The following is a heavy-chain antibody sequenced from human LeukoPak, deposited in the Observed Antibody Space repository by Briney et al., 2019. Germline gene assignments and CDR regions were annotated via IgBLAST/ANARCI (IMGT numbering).Heavy chain of an antibody. J-gene: IGHJ4*02. V-gene: IGHV3-53*01. Sequence: GGSLRLSCAVSGFTVSRSSMTWVRQAPGKGLEWVSLIYSGGSTYYTDSVKGRFTISRDNSKNTLYLQMDSLRAEDTAVYYCARDVGYSDYWGQGTLVTVSS. CDR1: GFTVSRSS. CDR2: IYSGGST. CDR3: ARDVGYSDY.